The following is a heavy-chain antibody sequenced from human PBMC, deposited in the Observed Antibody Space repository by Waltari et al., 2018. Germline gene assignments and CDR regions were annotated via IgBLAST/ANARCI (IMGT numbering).Heavy chain of an antibody. Sequence: QVRVLQSGTEVKRPGSSVKVPCTASGVPSTNAFTWVRQVPGQGLEYVGGIVPIFGTPNYAQRLRGRVTITADGSTSTLELASLTSEDTAIYYCARDYYDSSGWLWGQGTMVTVSS. CDR2: IVPIFGTP. CDR3: ARDYYDSSGWL. D-gene: IGHD3-22*01. V-gene: IGHV1-69*12. CDR1: GVPSTNA. J-gene: IGHJ3*01.